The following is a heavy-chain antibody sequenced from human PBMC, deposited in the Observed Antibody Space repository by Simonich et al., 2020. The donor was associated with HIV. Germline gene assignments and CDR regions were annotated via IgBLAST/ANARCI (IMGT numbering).Heavy chain of an antibody. CDR2: IYWDVDK. CDR1: GFSLSTSGVG. CDR3: AHSPGGGSGSYYNYFDY. J-gene: IGHJ4*02. V-gene: IGHV2-5*02. D-gene: IGHD3-10*01. Sequence: QITLNESGPTLVKPTQTLTLTCTFSGFSLSTSGVGVGWIRQPPGKALEWLELIYWDVDKRYSPSLKSRLTITKDTSKNQVVLTMTNMDPVDTATYYCAHSPGGGSGSYYNYFDYWGQGTLVTVSS.